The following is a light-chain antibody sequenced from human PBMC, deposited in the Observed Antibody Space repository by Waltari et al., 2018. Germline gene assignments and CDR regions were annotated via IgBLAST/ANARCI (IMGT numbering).Light chain of an antibody. CDR3: AAWDDSLNGRWV. CDR2: RSD. Sequence: QSVLTQPPSASGTPGQGVTISCSGGASNIGNNVVNWYQQVPGKAPKLLIYRSDRRTAGVPDRFSGSKSGTSASLAISGLQSEDEAEYYCAAWDDSLNGRWVFGGGTKVTVL. CDR1: ASNIGNNV. V-gene: IGLV1-44*01. J-gene: IGLJ3*02.